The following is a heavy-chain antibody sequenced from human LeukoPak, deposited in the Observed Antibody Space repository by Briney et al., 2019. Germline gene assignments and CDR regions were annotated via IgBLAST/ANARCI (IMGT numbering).Heavy chain of an antibody. J-gene: IGHJ5*02. D-gene: IGHD2-2*01. CDR3: ARGRGFCSSTSCYNWFDP. Sequence: ASVKVSCKASGYTFTSYDINWVRQATGQGLEWMGWMNPSSGNTGYAQKFQGRVTMTRNTSISTAYMELSSLRSEDTAVYYCARGRGFCSSTSCYNWFDPWGQGTLVTVSS. V-gene: IGHV1-8*01. CDR1: GYTFTSYD. CDR2: MNPSSGNT.